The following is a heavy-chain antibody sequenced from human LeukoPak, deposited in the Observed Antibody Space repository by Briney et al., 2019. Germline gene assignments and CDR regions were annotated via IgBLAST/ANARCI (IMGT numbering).Heavy chain of an antibody. CDR2: INHSGST. Sequence: SETLSLTCAVYGGSFSGYYWSWIRQPPGKGLEWIGEINHSGSTNYNPSLKSRVTISVDTSKNQFSLKLSSVTAADTAVYYCARQTYYYGSGSYYNPPHNWFDPWGQGTLVTVSS. J-gene: IGHJ5*02. D-gene: IGHD3-10*01. CDR1: GGSFSGYY. V-gene: IGHV4-34*01. CDR3: ARQTYYYGSGSYYNPPHNWFDP.